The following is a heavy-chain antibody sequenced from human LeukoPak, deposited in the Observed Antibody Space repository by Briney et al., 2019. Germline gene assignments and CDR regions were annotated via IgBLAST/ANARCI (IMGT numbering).Heavy chain of an antibody. Sequence: GGSLRLSCAASGLSFSSYWMSWVRQAPGKGLEWVANIKQDGSEEYYVGSVKGRLTISRDNAKNSLYLQMNSLRAEDTAVYYCARGRYYSDTSGPYYFDSWGQGTLVTVSS. J-gene: IGHJ4*02. V-gene: IGHV3-7*04. CDR1: GLSFSSYW. CDR2: IKQDGSEE. CDR3: ARGRYYSDTSGPYYFDS. D-gene: IGHD3-22*01.